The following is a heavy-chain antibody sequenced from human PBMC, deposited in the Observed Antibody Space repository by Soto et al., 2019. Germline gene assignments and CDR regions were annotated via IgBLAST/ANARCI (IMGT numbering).Heavy chain of an antibody. CDR1: GFTFSSYG. CDR2: ISYDGSNK. D-gene: IGHD2-15*01. Sequence: GSLRLSCAASGFTFSSYGMHWVRQAPGKGLEWVAVISYDGSNKYYADSVKGRFTISRDNSKNTLYLQMNSLRAEDTAVYYCAKGVVGATAPDSWGQGTLVTVSS. J-gene: IGHJ4*02. CDR3: AKGVVGATAPDS. V-gene: IGHV3-30*18.